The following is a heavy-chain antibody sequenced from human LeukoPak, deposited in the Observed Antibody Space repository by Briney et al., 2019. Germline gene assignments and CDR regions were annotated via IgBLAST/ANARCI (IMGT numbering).Heavy chain of an antibody. V-gene: IGHV3-23*01. CDR2: ISGKGNGT. J-gene: IGHJ4*02. Sequence: GGSLRLSCAASGFPFSTYAINWVRQDPDKGLEWIAGISGKGNGTYYADSVKGRFTISRDNSKNTLFLQMISLRREDTATYWCVKRTMSAFDQWGQGILVIVSS. CDR1: GFPFSTYA. CDR3: VKRTMSAFDQ.